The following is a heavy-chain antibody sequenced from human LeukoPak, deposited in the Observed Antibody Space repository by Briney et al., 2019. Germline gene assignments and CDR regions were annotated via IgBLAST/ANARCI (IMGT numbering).Heavy chain of an antibody. D-gene: IGHD4-17*01. J-gene: IGHJ4*02. CDR3: ARDPPFGYGEPLADQ. CDR1: GFTFNKYG. Sequence: GGSLRLSCAASGFTFNKYGMSWVRQAPGKGLEWVANIKQDGSAKYYVDSVRGRFTISRDNAKNSLYLQMNSLRAEDTAVYYCARDPPFGYGEPLADQGGQGTLVTVSS. CDR2: IKQDGSAK. V-gene: IGHV3-7*01.